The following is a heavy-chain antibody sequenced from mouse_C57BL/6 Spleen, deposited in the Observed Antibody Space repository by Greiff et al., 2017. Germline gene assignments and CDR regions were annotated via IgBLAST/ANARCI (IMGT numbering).Heavy chain of an antibody. CDR1: GFTFSDYG. Sequence: EVQLQESGGGLVKPGGSLKLSCAASGFTFSDYGMHWVRQAPEKGLEWVAYISSGSSTIYYADTVKGRFTISRDYAKNTLFLQMTSLRSEDTAMYYCARDGYYLYGYFDVWGTGTTVTVSS. J-gene: IGHJ1*03. CDR2: ISSGSSTI. V-gene: IGHV5-17*01. CDR3: ARDGYYLYGYFDV. D-gene: IGHD2-3*01.